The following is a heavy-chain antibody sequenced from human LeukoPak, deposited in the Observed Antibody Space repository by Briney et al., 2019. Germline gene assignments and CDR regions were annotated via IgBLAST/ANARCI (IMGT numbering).Heavy chain of an antibody. CDR1: GFTFSSYA. V-gene: IGHV3-23*01. J-gene: IGHJ6*02. Sequence: PGASLRLSCAASGFTFSSYAMSWVRQAPGKGLEWVSAISGSGGSTNYAASVKGRFTISRDNSKNTLYLQMNCLRAEDTAVYYCAKDGRVAVAATGYYGMDVWGQGTTVTVSS. CDR3: AKDGRVAVAATGYYGMDV. CDR2: ISGSGGST. D-gene: IGHD6-19*01.